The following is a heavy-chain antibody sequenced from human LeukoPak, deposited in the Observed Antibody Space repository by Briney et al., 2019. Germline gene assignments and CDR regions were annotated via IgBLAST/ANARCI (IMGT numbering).Heavy chain of an antibody. CDR1: GFTFSSYA. Sequence: GRSLRLSCAASGFTFSSYAISWVRQAPGQGLEWMGGIIPIFGTANYAQKFQGRVTITADESTSTAYMELSSLRSEDTAVYYCARTDIRGSYYYDSSGYQMNSWYFDLWGRGTLVTVSS. CDR2: IIPIFGTA. CDR3: ARTDIRGSYYYDSSGYQMNSWYFDL. V-gene: IGHV1-69*01. J-gene: IGHJ2*01. D-gene: IGHD3-22*01.